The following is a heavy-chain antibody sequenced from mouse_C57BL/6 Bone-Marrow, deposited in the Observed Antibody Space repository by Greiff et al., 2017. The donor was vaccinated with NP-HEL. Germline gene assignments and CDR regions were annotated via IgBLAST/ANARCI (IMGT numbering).Heavy chain of an antibody. D-gene: IGHD2-4*01. J-gene: IGHJ2*01. CDR3: ASLYYDYDTY. Sequence: EVQLQESGGDLVKPGGSLKLSCAASGFTFSSYGMSWVRQTPDKRLEWVATISSGGSYNYYPDSVKGRFTISRDNAKNTLYLQMSSLKSEDTAMYYCASLYYDYDTYWGQGTTLTVSS. V-gene: IGHV5-6*01. CDR2: ISSGGSYN. CDR1: GFTFSSYG.